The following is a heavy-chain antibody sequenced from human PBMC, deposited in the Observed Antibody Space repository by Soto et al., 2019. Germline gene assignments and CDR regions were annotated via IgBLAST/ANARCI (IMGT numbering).Heavy chain of an antibody. CDR1: GGTFSSYA. CDR3: ARGEGDIVLVPAAVRGWFDP. V-gene: IGHV1-69*12. CDR2: IIPIFGTA. J-gene: IGHJ5*02. D-gene: IGHD2-2*01. Sequence: QVQLVQSGAEVKKPGSSVKVSCKASGGTFSSYAISWVRQAPGQGLEWMGGIIPIFGTANYAQKFQGRVTITADESTSRAYVELSSLRSEDTAVYYCARGEGDIVLVPAAVRGWFDPWGQGTLVTVSS.